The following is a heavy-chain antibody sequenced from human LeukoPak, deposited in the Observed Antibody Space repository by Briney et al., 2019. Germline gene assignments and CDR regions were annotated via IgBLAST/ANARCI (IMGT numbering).Heavy chain of an antibody. Sequence: PSETLSLTCTVSGGSITPDYWTWIRQPPGKGLEWIGHINYSGSTNYNPSLQSRVSISVDTTKNQFSLKLSSVTAADTAVYYCARAQLNLLVDFGMDVWGQGTTVTVSS. CDR3: ARAQLNLLVDFGMDV. V-gene: IGHV4-59*01. D-gene: IGHD1-1*01. CDR1: GGSITPDY. J-gene: IGHJ6*02. CDR2: INYSGST.